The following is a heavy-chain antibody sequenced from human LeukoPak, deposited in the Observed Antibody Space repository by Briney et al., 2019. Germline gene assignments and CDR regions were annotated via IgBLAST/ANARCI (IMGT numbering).Heavy chain of an antibody. CDR2: IYYSGST. CDR1: GGSISSYY. CDR3: ARLATMVRGVYYYGMDV. Sequence: SETLSLTCTVSGGSISSYYWSWIRQPPGKGLEWIGYIYYSGSTNYNPSLKSRVTISVDTSKNQFSLKLSSVTAADTAVYYCARLATMVRGVYYYGMDVWGQGTTVTVSS. J-gene: IGHJ6*02. V-gene: IGHV4-59*08. D-gene: IGHD3-10*01.